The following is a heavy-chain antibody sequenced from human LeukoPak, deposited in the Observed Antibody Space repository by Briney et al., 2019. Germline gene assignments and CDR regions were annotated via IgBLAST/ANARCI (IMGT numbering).Heavy chain of an antibody. CDR1: GFTFSSYG. J-gene: IGHJ6*02. D-gene: IGHD6-13*01. CDR2: ISYDGSNK. V-gene: IGHV3-30*18. CDR3: AKVASYSSSWYDYYYYYSMDV. Sequence: GGSLRLSCAASGFTFSSYGMHWVRQAPGKGLEWVAVISYDGSNKYYADSVKGLFTISRDNSKNTLYLQMNSLRAEDTAVYYCAKVASYSSSWYDYYYYYSMDVWGQGTTVTVSS.